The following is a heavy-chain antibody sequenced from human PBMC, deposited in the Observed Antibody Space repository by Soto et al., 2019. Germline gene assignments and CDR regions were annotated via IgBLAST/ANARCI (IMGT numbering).Heavy chain of an antibody. CDR2: ISSSSSYI. CDR3: TRAAPVDY. D-gene: IGHD4-17*01. J-gene: IGHJ4*02. CDR1: GFTFSTYS. V-gene: IGHV3-21*01. Sequence: EVQLVESGGGLVKPGGSLRLSCAASGFTFSTYSMNWVRQAPGKGLEWVSSISSSSSYIYYADSEKGRFTMSRDNAKNSLYLQMNSLRAEDTAVYYCTRAAPVDYWGQGTLVTVSS.